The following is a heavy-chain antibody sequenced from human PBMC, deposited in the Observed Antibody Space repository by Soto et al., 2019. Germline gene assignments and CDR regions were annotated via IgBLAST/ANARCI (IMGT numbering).Heavy chain of an antibody. V-gene: IGHV1-69*12. CDR2: LMPLFSQV. CDR1: GGTPSYHA. Sequence: QVQLVQSGAEVKKPGTSVKVSCKASGGTPSYHAFSWVRQAPGQGLEWMGGLMPLFSQVKSAEKFQGRVTITADESTHTVYMELSRLRSEDTAVYYCARGNAGWSMVYWGQGTQVTVST. J-gene: IGHJ4*02. CDR3: ARGNAGWSMVY. D-gene: IGHD6-19*01.